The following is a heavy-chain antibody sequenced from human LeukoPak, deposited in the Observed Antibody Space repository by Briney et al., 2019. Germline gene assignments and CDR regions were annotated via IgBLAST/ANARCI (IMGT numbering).Heavy chain of an antibody. V-gene: IGHV3-30*18. CDR1: GFTFSNYA. CDR3: AKDVDSSGYYLSFDY. Sequence: PGRSLRLSCAASGFTFSNYAMHWVRQAPGKGLEWVAIISYDGSNKYYADSVKGRFTISRENSKNTLYLQMNRRRADTTAIYCCAKDVDSSGYYLSFDYWGQGTLVTVSS. CDR2: ISYDGSNK. J-gene: IGHJ4*02. D-gene: IGHD3-22*01.